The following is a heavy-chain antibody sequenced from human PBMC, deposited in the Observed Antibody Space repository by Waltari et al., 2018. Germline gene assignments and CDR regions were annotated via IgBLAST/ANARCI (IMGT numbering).Heavy chain of an antibody. V-gene: IGHV1-46*01. CDR3: ARLGPLNYYYYGMDV. J-gene: IGHJ6*02. Sequence: QVQLVQSGAEVKKPGASVQVSCKASGYTFTSYYMHWVRQAPGQGLEWMGIINPSGGSTSYAQKFQGRVTMTRDTSTSTVYMELSSLRSEDTAVYYCARLGPLNYYYYGMDVWGQGTTVTVSS. CDR2: INPSGGST. CDR1: GYTFTSYY.